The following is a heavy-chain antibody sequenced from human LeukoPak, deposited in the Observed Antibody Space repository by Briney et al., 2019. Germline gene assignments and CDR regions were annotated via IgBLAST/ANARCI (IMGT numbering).Heavy chain of an antibody. CDR2: ISSSSSYI. CDR3: AKVHSAYYYDSSGYGY. CDR1: GFTFSSYS. V-gene: IGHV3-21*04. D-gene: IGHD3-22*01. Sequence: GGSLRLSCAASGFTFSSYSMNWVRQAPGKGLEWVSFISSSSSYIYYADSVKGRFTISRDNAKNSLYLQMNSLRAEDTAVYYCAKVHSAYYYDSSGYGYWGQGTLATVSS. J-gene: IGHJ4*02.